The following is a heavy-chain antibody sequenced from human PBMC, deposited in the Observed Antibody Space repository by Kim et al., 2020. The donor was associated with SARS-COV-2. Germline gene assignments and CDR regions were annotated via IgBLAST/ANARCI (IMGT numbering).Heavy chain of an antibody. CDR3: TRGEHPKRTYYYDSSGYLKFAY. Sequence: GGSLRLSCTASGFTFGDYAMSWFRQAPGKGLEWVGFIRSKAYGGTTEYAASVKGRFTISRDDSKSIAYLQMNSLKTEDTAVYYCTRGEHPKRTYYYDSSGYLKFAYWGQGTLVTVSS. CDR1: GFTFGDYA. V-gene: IGHV3-49*03. CDR2: IRSKAYGGTT. J-gene: IGHJ4*02. D-gene: IGHD3-22*01.